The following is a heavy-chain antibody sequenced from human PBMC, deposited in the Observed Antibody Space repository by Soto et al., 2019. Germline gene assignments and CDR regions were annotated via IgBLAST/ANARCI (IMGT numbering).Heavy chain of an antibody. CDR2: IYRCGST. CDR3: ARDLALISPSGYSHH. V-gene: IGHV3-53*01. D-gene: IGHD2-15*01. CDR1: GFTVRSNY. Sequence: VKLGESGGGLIQPGGSLRLSYAASGFTVRSNYMSWVCQAPGKGLEWVSVIYRCGSTYYADSVKGRCTSSRDNSKNTLYLPMNSLSAEDTAVYYFARDLALISPSGYSHHWVQGTLVTVS. J-gene: IGHJ1*01.